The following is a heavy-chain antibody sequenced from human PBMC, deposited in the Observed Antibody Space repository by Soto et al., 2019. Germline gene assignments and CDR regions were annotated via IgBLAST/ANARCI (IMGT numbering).Heavy chain of an antibody. D-gene: IGHD3-9*01. CDR1: GFTFSTYA. CDR2: ISASGGAT. J-gene: IGHJ6*02. V-gene: IGHV3-23*01. CDR3: AKLGMAPDTLTGYYRHYHGLDV. Sequence: PGGSLRLSCAASGFTFSTYAMTWVRQAPGMGLERVSAISASGGATYYADSVKGRFTISRDNSNNTLYLQMNSLRAEDTAVYYCAKLGMAPDTLTGYYRHYHGLDVWGQGTTVTVSS.